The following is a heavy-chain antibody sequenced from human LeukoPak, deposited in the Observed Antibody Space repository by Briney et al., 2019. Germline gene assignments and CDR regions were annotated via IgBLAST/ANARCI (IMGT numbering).Heavy chain of an antibody. J-gene: IGHJ5*02. CDR2: ISYDGSNK. Sequence: GGSLGLSCAASGFTFSSYGMHWVRQAPGKGLEWVAVISYDGSNKYYADSVKGRFTISRDNSKNTLYLQMNSLRAEDTAVYYCAKGVAGTVWFDPWGQGTLVTVSS. V-gene: IGHV3-30*18. CDR1: GFTFSSYG. D-gene: IGHD6-19*01. CDR3: AKGVAGTVWFDP.